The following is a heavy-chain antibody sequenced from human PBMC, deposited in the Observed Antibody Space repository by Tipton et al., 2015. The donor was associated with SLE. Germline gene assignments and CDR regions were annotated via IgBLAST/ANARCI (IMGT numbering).Heavy chain of an antibody. CDR3: ARTNWLES. V-gene: IGHV3-7*01. CDR2: IKQDGIEK. CDR1: GFTFPTSW. J-gene: IGHJ5*01. Sequence: SLRLSCVASGFTFPTSWMNWVRQAPGKGLEWVANIKQDGIEKNYVDSVKGRFTISRDNAKNSVYLQMNSLRADDTAIYYCARTNWLESWGQGTLVTVSS.